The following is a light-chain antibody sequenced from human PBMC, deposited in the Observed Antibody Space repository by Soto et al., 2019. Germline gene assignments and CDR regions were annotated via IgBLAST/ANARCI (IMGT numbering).Light chain of an antibody. CDR2: GAS. V-gene: IGKV3-20*01. CDR1: QSVSSSY. Sequence: EIVLTQSPGTLSLSPGERATLSCRASQSVSSSYLAWYQQKPGQAPRLLIYGASSRATGIPDRFSGSGSGTDFTLTISRLEPEDFAVYYCQQYGSSALTFGGGSEV. J-gene: IGKJ4*01. CDR3: QQYGSSALT.